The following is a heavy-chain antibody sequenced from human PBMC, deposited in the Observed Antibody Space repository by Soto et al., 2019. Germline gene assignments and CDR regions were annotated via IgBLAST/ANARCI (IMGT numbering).Heavy chain of an antibody. Sequence: QVQLLESGGGVVQPGRSLRLSCAASGFIFNRYGMHWVRQVPGKGLEWVADIWYDGSNKNYADSVKGRFTISRDNSKNTLSMQMNSLRAEDTDVYYCARRPGRHHLRNYGMDVWGQGTTVTVS. CDR3: ARRPGRHHLRNYGMDV. CDR2: IWYDGSNK. J-gene: IGHJ6*02. CDR1: GFIFNRYG. V-gene: IGHV3-33*01.